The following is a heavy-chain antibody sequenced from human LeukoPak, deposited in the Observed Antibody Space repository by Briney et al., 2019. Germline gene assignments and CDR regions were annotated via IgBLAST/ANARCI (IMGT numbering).Heavy chain of an antibody. D-gene: IGHD2-2*01. CDR1: GDSVSSNSAA. V-gene: IGHV6-1*01. CDR2: TYYRSKWYT. J-gene: IGHJ4*02. CDR3: ARDGGHRADYIFVVVPAVLLDY. Sequence: SQTLSLTCAISGDSVSSNSAAWNWSRQSPSRGLEWRGRTYYRSKWYTDYALSVESRITITPDTYKNQFSLQLKSVTPEDTAVYYCARDGGHRADYIFVVVPAVLLDYWGQGSLVTVSS.